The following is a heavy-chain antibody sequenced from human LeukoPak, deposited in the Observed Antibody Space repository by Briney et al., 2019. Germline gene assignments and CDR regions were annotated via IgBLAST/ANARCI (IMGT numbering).Heavy chain of an antibody. CDR1: GFTFSSYA. Sequence: GGSLRLSCAASGFTFSSYATTWVRQAPGKGLGWVSTTSDSGGNTYYADSVAGRFTISRGNSRDTLYLQMNSLRADHTAVYFCARGGFLGPDYWGQGTLVTVSS. D-gene: IGHD3-16*01. CDR3: ARGGFLGPDY. J-gene: IGHJ4*02. V-gene: IGHV3-23*01. CDR2: TSDSGGNT.